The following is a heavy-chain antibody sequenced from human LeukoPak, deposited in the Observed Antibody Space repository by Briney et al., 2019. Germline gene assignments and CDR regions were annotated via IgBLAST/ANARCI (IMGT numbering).Heavy chain of an antibody. CDR1: GFTFSSYW. CDR3: AREYLVTARFDP. J-gene: IGHJ5*02. Sequence: PGGSLRLSCTTSGFTFSSYWMHWLRQAPGKGLVWVSRINSDVSSITYADSVKGRFTISRDNAKNTLYLQINSLKAEDTAVYYCAREYLVTARFDPWGQGTLVTVTS. V-gene: IGHV3-74*01. CDR2: INSDVSSI. D-gene: IGHD3-9*01.